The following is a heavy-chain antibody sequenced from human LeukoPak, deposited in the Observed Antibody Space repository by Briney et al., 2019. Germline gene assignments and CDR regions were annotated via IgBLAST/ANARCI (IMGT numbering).Heavy chain of an antibody. CDR2: IKQDGSEK. V-gene: IGHV3-7*01. Sequence: PGGSLRLSCAASGFSFSNYGMHWVRQAPGKGLEWVANIKQDGSEKYYVDSVKGRFTISRDNAKNSLYLQMNSLRAEDTAVYYCARDQDSSGYYYVGGPYGWFDPWGQGTLVTVSS. CDR1: GFSFSNYG. CDR3: ARDQDSSGYYYVGGPYGWFDP. D-gene: IGHD3-22*01. J-gene: IGHJ5*02.